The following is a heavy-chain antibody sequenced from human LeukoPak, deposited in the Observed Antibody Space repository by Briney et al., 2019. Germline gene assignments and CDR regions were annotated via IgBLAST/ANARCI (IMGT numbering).Heavy chain of an antibody. D-gene: IGHD3-3*01. CDR1: GFTFSSYA. CDR3: AKELPGVLRFLEWSKEGNWFDP. CDR2: ISGSGGST. J-gene: IGHJ5*02. V-gene: IGHV3-23*01. Sequence: GGSLRLSCAASGFTFSSYAMSWVRQAPGKGLEWVSAISGSGGSTYYADSVKGRFTISRDNSKNTLYLRMNSLRAEDTAVYYCAKELPGVLRFLEWSKEGNWFDPWGQGTLVTVSS.